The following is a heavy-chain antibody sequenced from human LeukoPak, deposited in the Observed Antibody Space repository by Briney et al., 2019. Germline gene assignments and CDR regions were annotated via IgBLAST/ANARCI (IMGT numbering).Heavy chain of an antibody. V-gene: IGHV3-9*01. CDR3: AKAYYYDSSGPNFDY. J-gene: IGHJ4*02. CDR1: GFTFDDYA. D-gene: IGHD3-22*01. CDR2: ISWNSGSI. Sequence: PGGSLRLSCAASGFTFDDYAMHWVRQAPGKGLEWVSGISWNSGSIGYADSVKGRFTISRDNAKNSLYLQMNSLRAEDTALYYCAKAYYYDSSGPNFDYWGQGTLVTVSS.